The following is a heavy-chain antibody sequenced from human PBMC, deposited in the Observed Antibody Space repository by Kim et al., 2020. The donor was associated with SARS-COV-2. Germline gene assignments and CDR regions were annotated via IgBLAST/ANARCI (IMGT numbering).Heavy chain of an antibody. CDR1: GGSFSGYY. D-gene: IGHD3-10*01. CDR2: INHSGST. J-gene: IGHJ5*02. Sequence: SETLSLTCAVYGGSFSGYYWSWIRQPPGKGLEWIGEINHSGSTNYNPSLKSRVTISVDTSKNQFSLKLSSVTAADTAVYYCARVRVTMVRGVIITSPTNWFDPWGQGTLVTVSS. V-gene: IGHV4-34*01. CDR3: ARVRVTMVRGVIITSPTNWFDP.